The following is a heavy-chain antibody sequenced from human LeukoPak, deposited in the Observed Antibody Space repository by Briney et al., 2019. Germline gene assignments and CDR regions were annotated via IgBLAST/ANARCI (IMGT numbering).Heavy chain of an antibody. Sequence: GGSLRLSCTASGFTFSSYSMNWVRQAPGKGLEWVPYISSSGGTIYYADSVKGRFTISRDNAKNSLYLQMNSLRAEDTAVYYCARDLSLYCSGGSCYSLNYWGQGTLVTVSS. J-gene: IGHJ4*02. D-gene: IGHD2-15*01. CDR3: ARDLSLYCSGGSCYSLNY. CDR1: GFTFSSYS. V-gene: IGHV3-48*04. CDR2: ISSSGGTI.